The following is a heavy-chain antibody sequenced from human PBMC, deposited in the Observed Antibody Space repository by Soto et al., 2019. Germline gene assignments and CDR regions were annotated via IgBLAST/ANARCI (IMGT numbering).Heavy chain of an antibody. Sequence: VQLEQSGPEVKKPGASVKVSCNVSGYTFNTYGISWVRQAPGQGLEWRGWINSYNGNTEYAPSLQCRVTMTTDTSTSTAYMELRSPTSEDPAVYYWARKFVHFYDTTAYWGHIDYWGQGTVVTVSS. CDR3: ARKFVHFYDTTAYWGHIDY. V-gene: IGHV1-18*01. J-gene: IGHJ4*02. CDR1: GYTFNTYG. CDR2: INSYNGNT. D-gene: IGHD3-22*01.